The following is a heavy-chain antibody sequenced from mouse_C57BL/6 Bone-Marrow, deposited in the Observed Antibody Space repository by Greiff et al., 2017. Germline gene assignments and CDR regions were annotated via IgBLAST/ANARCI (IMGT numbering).Heavy chain of an antibody. D-gene: IGHD4-1*02. CDR3: ARGSTGTRYAMDY. V-gene: IGHV3-6*01. Sequence: VQLQQSGPGLVKPSQSLSLTCSVTGYSITSGYYWNWIRQFPGNKLEWMGYISYDGSNNYNPSLKNRISITRDTSKNQFFLKLNSVTTEDTATYYCARGSTGTRYAMDYWGQGTSVTVSS. J-gene: IGHJ4*01. CDR1: GYSITSGYY. CDR2: ISYDGSN.